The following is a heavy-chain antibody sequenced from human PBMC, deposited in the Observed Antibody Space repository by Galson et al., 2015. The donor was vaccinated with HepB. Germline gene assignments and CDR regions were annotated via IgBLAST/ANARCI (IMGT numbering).Heavy chain of an antibody. CDR1: GSTFTSYG. V-gene: IGHV1-18*04. D-gene: IGHD3-22*01. CDR2: ISAYNGNT. Sequence: SVKVSCKASGSTFTSYGISWVRQAPGQGLEWMGWISAYNGNTNYAQKLQGRVTMTTDTSTSTAYMELRSLRSDDTAVYYCARGDLVVIGPWWYYYGMDVWGQGTTVTVSS. CDR3: ARGDLVVIGPWWYYYGMDV. J-gene: IGHJ6*02.